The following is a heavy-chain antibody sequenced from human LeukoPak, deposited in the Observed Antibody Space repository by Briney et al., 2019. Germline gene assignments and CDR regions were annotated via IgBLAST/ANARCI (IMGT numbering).Heavy chain of an antibody. V-gene: IGHV1-2*02. CDR1: GYTFTGYY. D-gene: IGHD3-22*01. Sequence: GASVKVYCKASGYTFTGYYMHWVRQAPGQGLEWMGWINPNSGGTNYAQKFQGRVTMTRDTSISTAYMELSRLRSDDTAVYYCARDGVGGYYNFDYWGQGTLVTVSS. CDR2: INPNSGGT. J-gene: IGHJ4*02. CDR3: ARDGVGGYYNFDY.